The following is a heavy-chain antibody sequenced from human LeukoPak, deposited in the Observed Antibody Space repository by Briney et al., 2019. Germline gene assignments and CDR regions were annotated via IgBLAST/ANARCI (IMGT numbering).Heavy chain of an antibody. CDR3: AKMATAATLLSWFDP. Sequence: ASVKVSCKASGHTFTSYAMNWVRQAPGQGLEWMGWISAYNGNTNYAQKLQGRVTMTTDTSTSTAYMELRSLRSDDTAVYYCAKMATAATLLSWFDPWGQGTLVTVSS. V-gene: IGHV1-18*01. CDR1: GHTFTSYA. CDR2: ISAYNGNT. D-gene: IGHD2-15*01. J-gene: IGHJ5*02.